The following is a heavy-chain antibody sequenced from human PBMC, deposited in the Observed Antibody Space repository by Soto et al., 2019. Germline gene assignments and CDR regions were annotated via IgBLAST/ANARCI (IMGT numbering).Heavy chain of an antibody. CDR1: GYTFTMYY. CDR2: INPSGGST. J-gene: IGHJ3*02. Sequence: SVKVSCKASGYTFTMYYMHCVGQSGLRGRDGMGIINPSGGSTSYAQKFQGRVTMTRDTSTSTVYMELSSLRSEDTAVYYCAREYYYDSSSSDAFDIWGQGTMVTVSS. D-gene: IGHD3-22*01. CDR3: AREYYYDSSSSDAFDI. V-gene: IGHV1-46*01.